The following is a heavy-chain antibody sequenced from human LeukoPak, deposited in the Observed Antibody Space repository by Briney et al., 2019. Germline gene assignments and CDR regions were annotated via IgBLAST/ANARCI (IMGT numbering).Heavy chain of an antibody. D-gene: IGHD2-15*01. CDR1: GFTFSSYA. CDR2: FSGSGGST. Sequence: GGSLRLSCAASGFTFSSYAMSWVRQAPGKGLEWVSTFSGSGGSTHYADSVKGRFTISRDNSKNTLYLQMNSLRAEDTAVYYCARVLRYCSGGNCYSGGLGYMDVWGKGTTVTISS. J-gene: IGHJ6*03. V-gene: IGHV3-23*01. CDR3: ARVLRYCSGGNCYSGGLGYMDV.